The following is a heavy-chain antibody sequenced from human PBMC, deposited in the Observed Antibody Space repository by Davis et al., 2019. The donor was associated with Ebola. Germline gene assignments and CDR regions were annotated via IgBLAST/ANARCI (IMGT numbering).Heavy chain of an antibody. D-gene: IGHD6-19*01. J-gene: IGHJ6*02. CDR2: ISGYSGNT. CDR3: ARGGWASGMDV. Sequence: AASVKVSCKAAGNTFPSNDVTWVRQAPGQGLEWMGWISGYSGNTNYAQKFQGRVTMTTDRSGSTVYMELSSLRSEDTAVYYCARGGWASGMDVWGQGTTVTVSS. V-gene: IGHV1-18*04. CDR1: GNTFPSND.